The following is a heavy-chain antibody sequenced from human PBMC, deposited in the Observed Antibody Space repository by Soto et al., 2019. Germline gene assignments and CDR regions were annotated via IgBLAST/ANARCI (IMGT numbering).Heavy chain of an antibody. Sequence: PSETLSLTCAVYGGSFSGYYWSWIRQPPGKGLEWIGEINHSGSTNYNPSLKSRVTISVDTSKNQFSLKVSSVTAADTAVYYCARGQGVAAAGTHWFDPWGQGTLVTVS. CDR2: INHSGST. CDR1: GGSFSGYY. D-gene: IGHD6-13*01. J-gene: IGHJ5*02. V-gene: IGHV4-34*01. CDR3: ARGQGVAAAGTHWFDP.